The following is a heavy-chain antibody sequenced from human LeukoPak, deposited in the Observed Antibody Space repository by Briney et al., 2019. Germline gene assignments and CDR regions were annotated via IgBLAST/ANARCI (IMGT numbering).Heavy chain of an antibody. CDR1: GGSISSSSYY. CDR2: IYYSGST. J-gene: IGHJ6*02. CDR3: ARQLIEAGFHGSYYYYYGMDV. Sequence: SETLSLTCTVSGGSISSSSYYWGWIRQPPGKGLEWIGSIYYSGSTYYNPSLKSRVTISVDTSKNQFSLKLSSVTAADTAVYYRARQLIEAGFHGSYYYYYGMDVWGQGTTVTVSS. V-gene: IGHV4-39*01. D-gene: IGHD3-10*01.